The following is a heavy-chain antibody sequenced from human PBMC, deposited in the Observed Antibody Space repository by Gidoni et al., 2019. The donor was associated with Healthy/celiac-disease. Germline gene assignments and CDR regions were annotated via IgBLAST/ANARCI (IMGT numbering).Heavy chain of an antibody. CDR3: ARGAKRVPRHYYGMDV. CDR1: GGSFSGYY. V-gene: IGHV4-34*01. CDR2: INKSGST. D-gene: IGHD2-2*01. Sequence: QVQLQQWGAGLLKPSEPLSLTCAVYGGSFSGYYWSWIRQPPGKGLEWLGEINKSGSTNYNPSHKSRVTISVDTSKNQCSLKLSSVTAADTAVYYCARGAKRVPRHYYGMDVWGQGTTVTVSS. J-gene: IGHJ6*02.